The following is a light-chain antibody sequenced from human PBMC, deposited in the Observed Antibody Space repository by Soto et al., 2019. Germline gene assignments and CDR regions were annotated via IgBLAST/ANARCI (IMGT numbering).Light chain of an antibody. V-gene: IGKV3D-15*01. J-gene: IGKJ1*01. CDR1: QTISSY. Sequence: EIVLTQSPATLSLSPGERATLSCRASQTISSYLAWYQHKPGQAPRLLIYDTSNRATGIPARFSGSGSGTEFTLTISSLQSEDFAVYYCQQYNNWPKTFGQGTKGDIK. CDR2: DTS. CDR3: QQYNNWPKT.